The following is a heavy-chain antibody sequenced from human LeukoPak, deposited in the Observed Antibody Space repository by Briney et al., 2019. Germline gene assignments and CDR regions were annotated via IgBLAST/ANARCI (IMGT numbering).Heavy chain of an antibody. CDR1: GGSISSGDYY. V-gene: IGHV4-30-4*01. CDR2: IYYSAST. J-gene: IGHJ4*02. D-gene: IGHD6-13*01. Sequence: SETLSLTCTLSGGSISSGDYYWSWIRQPPGKGLEWIGYIYYSASTYYNPSLKSRVTISVDTSKNQFSLKLSSVTAADTAVYYCAREGVTGYSTWGQGTLVTVSS. CDR3: AREGVTGYST.